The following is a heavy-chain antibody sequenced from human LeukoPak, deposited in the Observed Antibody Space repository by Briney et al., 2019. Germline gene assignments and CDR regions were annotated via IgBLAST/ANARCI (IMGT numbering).Heavy chain of an antibody. J-gene: IGHJ4*02. CDR1: GFTFSDYY. Sequence: GGSLRLSCAASGFTFSDYYMSWIRQAPGKGLEWVSYISSSGSTIYYADSVKGRFTISRDNAKNSLYLQMNSLRAEDTAVYYCAKEKLWYYGSGSLIDYWGQGTLVTVSS. V-gene: IGHV3-11*01. D-gene: IGHD3-10*01. CDR3: AKEKLWYYGSGSLIDY. CDR2: ISSSGSTI.